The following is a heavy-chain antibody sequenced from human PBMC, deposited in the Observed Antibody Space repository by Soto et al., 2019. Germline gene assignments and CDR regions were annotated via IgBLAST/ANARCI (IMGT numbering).Heavy chain of an antibody. CDR3: ARLGFYYQSLDP. D-gene: IGHD1-26*01. V-gene: IGHV4-30-2*01. CDR2: IYHSGST. Sequence: PSETLSLTCAVSGGSISSGGYSWSWIRQPPGKGLEWIGYIYHSGSTYYNPSLKSRVTISVDRSKNQFSLTLSSVTASDTAVYYCARLGFYYQSLDPWGQGTLVTVSS. J-gene: IGHJ5*02. CDR1: GGSISSGGYS.